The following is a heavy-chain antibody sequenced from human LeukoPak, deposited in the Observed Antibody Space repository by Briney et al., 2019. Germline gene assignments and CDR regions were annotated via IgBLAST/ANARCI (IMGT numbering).Heavy chain of an antibody. D-gene: IGHD4-17*01. J-gene: IGHJ4*02. CDR1: GFTSSSYS. Sequence: GGSLRLSCAASGFTSSSYSMNWVRQAPGKGLEWVSSISSSSSYIYYADSVKGRFTISRDNAKNSLYLQMNSLRAEDTAVYYCARDLNTVTFDYWGQGTLVTVSS. CDR2: ISSSSSYI. CDR3: ARDLNTVTFDY. V-gene: IGHV3-21*01.